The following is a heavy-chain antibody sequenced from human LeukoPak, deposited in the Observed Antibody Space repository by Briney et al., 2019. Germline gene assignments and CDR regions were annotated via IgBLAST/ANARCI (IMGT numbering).Heavy chain of an antibody. Sequence: IISYNCNTIYPQKLQGRVTMTTDTSTSTAYMELRSLRSDDTAVYYCARDAVVVPAASPFDYWGQGTLVTVSS. D-gene: IGHD2-2*01. V-gene: IGHV1-18*01. CDR2: IISYNCNT. CDR3: ARDAVVVPAASPFDY. J-gene: IGHJ4*02.